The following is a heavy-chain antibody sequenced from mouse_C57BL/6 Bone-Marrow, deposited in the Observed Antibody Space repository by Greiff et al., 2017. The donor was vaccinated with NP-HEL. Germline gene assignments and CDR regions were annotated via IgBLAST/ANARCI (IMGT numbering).Heavy chain of an antibody. CDR2: IHPNSGST. V-gene: IGHV1-64*01. CDR3: ARGGYYYYGSSPYYFDY. Sequence: QVQLQQPGAELVKPGASVKLSCKASGHTFTSYWMHWVKQRPGQGLEWIGMIHPNSGSTNYNEKFKSKATLTVDKSSSTAYMQLSSLTSEDSAVYYCARGGYYYYGSSPYYFDYWGQGTTLTVSS. D-gene: IGHD1-1*01. CDR1: GHTFTSYW. J-gene: IGHJ2*01.